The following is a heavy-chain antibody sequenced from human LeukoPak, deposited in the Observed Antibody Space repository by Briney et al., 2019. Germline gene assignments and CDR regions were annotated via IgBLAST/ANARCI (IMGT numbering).Heavy chain of an antibody. J-gene: IGHJ4*02. Sequence: SETLSLTCTVSGGSISSSSYYWGWIRQPPGKGLEWIGYIYYSGSTNYNPSLKSRVTISVDTSKNQFSLKLSSVTAADTAVYYCARNYGTRTRYYFDYWGQGTLVTVSS. CDR3: ARNYGTRTRYYFDY. CDR1: GGSISSSSYY. D-gene: IGHD4-17*01. V-gene: IGHV4-61*05. CDR2: IYYSGST.